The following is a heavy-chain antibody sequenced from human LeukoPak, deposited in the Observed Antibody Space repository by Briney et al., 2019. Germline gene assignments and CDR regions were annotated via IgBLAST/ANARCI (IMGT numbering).Heavy chain of an antibody. CDR2: ISGSGDGT. CDR3: AKDRQYYDILTGYYT. J-gene: IGHJ5*02. CDR1: GFTFSSYA. D-gene: IGHD3-9*01. V-gene: IGHV3-23*01. Sequence: GGSLRLSCAASGFTFSSYAMSWVRQAPGKGLEGVSAISGSGDGTYYADSVKGRFTISRDNSKNTLYLQMNSLRAEDTAVYYCAKDRQYYDILTGYYTWGQGTLVTVSS.